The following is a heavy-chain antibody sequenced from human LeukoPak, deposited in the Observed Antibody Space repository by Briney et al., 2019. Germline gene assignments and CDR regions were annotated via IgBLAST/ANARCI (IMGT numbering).Heavy chain of an antibody. Sequence: ASVKVSCTASGYTFTSYAMDWVRQAPGQGLEWMGWINTNTGNPTYAQGFTGRFVFSLDTSVSTAYLQISSLKAEDTAVYYCARENRYYDSSGYYYFDAFDIWGQGTMVTVSS. J-gene: IGHJ3*02. V-gene: IGHV7-4-1*02. D-gene: IGHD3-22*01. CDR2: INTNTGNP. CDR1: GYTFTSYA. CDR3: ARENRYYDSSGYYYFDAFDI.